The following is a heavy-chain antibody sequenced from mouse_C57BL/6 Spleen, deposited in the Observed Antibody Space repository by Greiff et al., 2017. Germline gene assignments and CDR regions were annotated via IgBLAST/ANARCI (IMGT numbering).Heavy chain of an antibody. D-gene: IGHD3-2*02. CDR3: AISQAVDLDAMDY. Sequence: QVQLQQPGAELVKPGASVKLSCKASGYTFTSYWMQWVKQRPGQGLEWIGEIDPSDSYTNYNQKFKGKATLTVDTSSSTAYMQLSSLTSEDSAVYYCAISQAVDLDAMDYWGQGTSVTVSS. CDR2: IDPSDSYT. CDR1: GYTFTSYW. V-gene: IGHV1-50*01. J-gene: IGHJ4*01.